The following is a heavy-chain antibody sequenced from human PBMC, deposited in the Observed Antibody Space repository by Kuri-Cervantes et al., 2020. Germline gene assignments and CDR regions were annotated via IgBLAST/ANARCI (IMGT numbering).Heavy chain of an antibody. V-gene: IGHV1-18*01. Sequence: ASVKVSCKASGYTFTSYCISWVRQAPGQGLEWMGWISAYNGNTNYAQKLQGRVTMTTNTSTSTAYMELRSLRSDDTAVYYCAREMPTSIAVLRGGNWFDPWGQGTLVTVSS. D-gene: IGHD6-6*01. J-gene: IGHJ5*02. CDR3: AREMPTSIAVLRGGNWFDP. CDR1: GYTFTSYC. CDR2: ISAYNGNT.